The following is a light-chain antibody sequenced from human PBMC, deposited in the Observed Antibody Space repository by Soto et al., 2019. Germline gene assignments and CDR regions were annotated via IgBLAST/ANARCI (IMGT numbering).Light chain of an antibody. V-gene: IGLV2-8*01. CDR2: EVS. Sequence: QSALTQPPSASGSPGQSVTISCTGTSSDVGAYKYVSWYQQYPGKAPKLMIYEVSKRPSGVPDRFSGSKSGNTASLTVSGLLAEEGGDYICPSYVGRDFWVFGGGTKLTVL. CDR3: PSYVGRDFWV. J-gene: IGLJ3*02. CDR1: SSDVGAYKY.